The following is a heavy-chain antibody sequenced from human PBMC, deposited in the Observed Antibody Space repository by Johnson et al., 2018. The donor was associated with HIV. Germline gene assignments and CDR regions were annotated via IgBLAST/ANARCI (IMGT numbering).Heavy chain of an antibody. J-gene: IGHJ3*02. Sequence: QVQLVESGGGVVQPGRSLRLSCAASGFTFSSYAMHWVRQAPGQGLEWVAFIRYDGTNKYYADSVKGRFTISRDNSRNTLYLQMNSLRAEDTAVYYCAKDQSTVVVPNAFDIWGQGTMVTVSS. CDR3: AKDQSTVVVPNAFDI. D-gene: IGHD3-22*01. CDR1: GFTFSSYA. CDR2: IRYDGTNK. V-gene: IGHV3-30*02.